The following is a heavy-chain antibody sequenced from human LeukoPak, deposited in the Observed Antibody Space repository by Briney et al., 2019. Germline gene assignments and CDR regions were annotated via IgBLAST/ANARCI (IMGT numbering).Heavy chain of an antibody. V-gene: IGHV4-34*01. Sequence: SETLSLTCAVYGGSFSGYYWSWIRQPPGKGLEWIGEINHSGSTNYNPSLKSRVTISVDTSKNQFSLKLSSVTAADTAVYYCARGPATAVTTSYYYYYYMDVWGKGTTVTISS. CDR2: INHSGST. CDR3: ARGPATAVTTSYYYYYYMDV. D-gene: IGHD4-17*01. J-gene: IGHJ6*03. CDR1: GGSFSGYY.